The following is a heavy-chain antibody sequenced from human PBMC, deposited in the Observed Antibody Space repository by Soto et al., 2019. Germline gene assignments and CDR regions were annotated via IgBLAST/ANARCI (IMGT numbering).Heavy chain of an antibody. V-gene: IGHV3-30*18. Sequence: GGSLRLSCAASGFTFSSYGMHWVRQAPGKGLEWVAVISYDGSNKYYADSVKGRFTISRDNSKNTLYLQMNSLRAEDTAVYYCAKDRVLLWFGELLPHFDYWGQGTLVTVSS. CDR2: ISYDGSNK. D-gene: IGHD3-10*01. J-gene: IGHJ4*02. CDR3: AKDRVLLWFGELLPHFDY. CDR1: GFTFSSYG.